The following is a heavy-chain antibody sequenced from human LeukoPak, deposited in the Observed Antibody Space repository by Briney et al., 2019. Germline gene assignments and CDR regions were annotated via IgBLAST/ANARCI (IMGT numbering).Heavy chain of an antibody. CDR2: INHSGTT. Sequence: SETLSLTCAVYGGSFSGYYWNWIRQPPGKGLEWIGEINHSGTTNYNPSLKSRVTLSVDTFKNQFSLKLTSVTAADTAVYYCARDELGVSYWGQGTLVIVSS. V-gene: IGHV4-34*01. CDR3: ARDELGVSY. CDR1: GGSFSGYY. D-gene: IGHD1-26*01. J-gene: IGHJ4*02.